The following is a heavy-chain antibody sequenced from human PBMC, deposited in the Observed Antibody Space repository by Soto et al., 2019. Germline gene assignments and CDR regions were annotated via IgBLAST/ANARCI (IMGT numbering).Heavy chain of an antibody. CDR1: GFTFSSYE. CDR2: ISSSGSTI. D-gene: IGHD3-22*01. J-gene: IGHJ4*02. V-gene: IGHV3-48*03. Sequence: LRLYCAASGFTFSSYEMNWVRQAPGKGLEWVSYISSSGSTIYYADSVKGRFTISRDNAKNSLYLQMNSLRAEDTAVYYCARDNGDPRYYYDSSGYSFDYWGQGTLVTVSS. CDR3: ARDNGDPRYYYDSSGYSFDY.